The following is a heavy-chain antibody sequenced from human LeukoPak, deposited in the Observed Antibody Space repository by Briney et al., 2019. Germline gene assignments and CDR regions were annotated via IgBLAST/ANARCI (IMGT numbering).Heavy chain of an antibody. CDR1: GDSISSGNYF. Sequence: PSETLSLTCTVSGDSISSGNYFWGWVRQPPGKDLEWIGSIYHSGSTWYNPSLKSRVTISVDTSKNQFSLKLSSVTAADTAVYYCAMQWELLGSFDYWGQGTLVTVSS. CDR3: AMQWELLGSFDY. CDR2: IYHSGST. D-gene: IGHD1-26*01. V-gene: IGHV4-39*07. J-gene: IGHJ4*02.